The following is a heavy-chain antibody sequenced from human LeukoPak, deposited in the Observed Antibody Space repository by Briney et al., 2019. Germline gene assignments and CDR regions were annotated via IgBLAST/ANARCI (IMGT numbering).Heavy chain of an antibody. Sequence: ASVKVSCKASGYTFTGHYMHWARQAPGQGLEWMGWINPKSGDTNYAQKFQGSVTMTRDTSISTAYMELSSLRSDDTAVYYCARRCSGGSCSGAFDIWGQGTMVTVSS. CDR3: ARRCSGGSCSGAFDI. V-gene: IGHV1-2*02. J-gene: IGHJ3*02. CDR2: INPKSGDT. D-gene: IGHD2-15*01. CDR1: GYTFTGHY.